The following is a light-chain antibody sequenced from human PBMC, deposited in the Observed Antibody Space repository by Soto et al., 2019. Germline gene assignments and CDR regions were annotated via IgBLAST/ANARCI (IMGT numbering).Light chain of an antibody. Sequence: DIQMTQSPSSLSASVGDRVTITCQTSQSINTYLNWYQQKPGKAPKLLIYGASSLQSGVPLRFSGSGSGTDFTLTISSLEPEDFAIYYCQQYNNWPITFGQGTRLEIK. V-gene: IGKV1-39*01. J-gene: IGKJ5*01. CDR1: QSINTY. CDR3: QQYNNWPIT. CDR2: GAS.